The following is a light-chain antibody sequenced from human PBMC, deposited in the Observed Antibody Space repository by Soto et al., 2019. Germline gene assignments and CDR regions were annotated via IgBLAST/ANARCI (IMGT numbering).Light chain of an antibody. Sequence: DIVLTQSPATLSLSPGDTATLSCRASQSFSSYVAWYQQKPGQAPRLPIYGAPIRQIGVGARFRGEGSGAEFTPTISRLEPEDFAVYYCQQNHSLPRTFGQGTKVDIK. CDR2: GAP. CDR1: QSFSSY. CDR3: QQNHSLPRT. J-gene: IGKJ1*01. V-gene: IGKV3-11*01.